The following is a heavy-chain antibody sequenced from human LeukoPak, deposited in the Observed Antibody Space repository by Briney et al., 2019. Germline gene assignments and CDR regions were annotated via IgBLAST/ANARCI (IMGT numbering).Heavy chain of an antibody. Sequence: SGKVSCKASGGIFSSYAISWVRQAPGQGLEWMGRIIPILGIANYAQKFQGRVTITADKSTSTAYMDLSSLRSEDTAVYYCARDLPPYYFDYWGQGTLVTVSS. CDR1: GGIFSSYA. CDR3: ARDLPPYYFDY. V-gene: IGHV1-69*04. CDR2: IIPILGIA. J-gene: IGHJ4*02.